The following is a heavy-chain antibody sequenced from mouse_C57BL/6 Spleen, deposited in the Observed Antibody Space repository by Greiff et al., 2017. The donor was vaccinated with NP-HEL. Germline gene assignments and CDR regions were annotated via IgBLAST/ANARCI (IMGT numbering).Heavy chain of an antibody. CDR2: ISSGSSTI. J-gene: IGHJ4*01. V-gene: IGHV5-17*01. Sequence: VQLKESGGGLVKPGGSLKLFCAASGFTFSDYGMHWVRQAPEKGLEWVAYISSGSSTIYYADTVKGRFTISRDNAKNTLFLQMTSLRSEDTAMYYCARERYYYGSRNAMDYWGQGTSVTVSS. CDR1: GFTFSDYG. D-gene: IGHD1-1*01. CDR3: ARERYYYGSRNAMDY.